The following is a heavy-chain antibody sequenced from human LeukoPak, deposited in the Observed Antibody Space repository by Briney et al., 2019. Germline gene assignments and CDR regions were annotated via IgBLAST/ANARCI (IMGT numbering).Heavy chain of an antibody. CDR3: ARLLQGSHFDY. CDR2: IYYSGST. V-gene: IGHV4-59*01. J-gene: IGHJ4*02. Sequence: PSETLSLTCTVSGGSISSYYWSWIRQPPGKGLEWIGYIYYSGSTNYNPSFKSRITISVDTSKNQFSLKLSSVTAADTAVYYCARLLQGSHFDYWGQGTLVTVSS. CDR1: GGSISSYY.